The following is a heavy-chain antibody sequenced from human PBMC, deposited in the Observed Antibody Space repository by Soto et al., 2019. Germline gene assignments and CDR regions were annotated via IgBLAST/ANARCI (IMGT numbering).Heavy chain of an antibody. J-gene: IGHJ4*02. CDR2: INHSGST. CDR1: GGSFSGYY. D-gene: IGHD5-12*01. CDR3: ARKNNGYDY. Sequence: SETLSLTCAVYGGSFSGYYWSWIRQPPGKGLEWIGEINHSGSTNYNPSLKSRVTISVDTSKNQFSLKLSSVTAADTAVYYCARKNNGYDYWGQGTLVTVSS. V-gene: IGHV4-34*01.